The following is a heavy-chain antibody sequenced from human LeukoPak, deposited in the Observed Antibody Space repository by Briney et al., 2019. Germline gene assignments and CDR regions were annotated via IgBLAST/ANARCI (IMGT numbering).Heavy chain of an antibody. CDR1: GFTFGGYG. D-gene: IGHD1-14*01. V-gene: IGHV3-33*05. CDR3: TRYNNDHFDY. Sequence: GGSLRLSCAGSGFTFGGYGMKWFRQTPGKGLERVAVISNDGRRAFYADSVKGRFTISRDNSKNTMSVQMDDLRAEDTAVYYCTRYNNDHFDYWGQGTLVTVSS. CDR2: ISNDGRRA. J-gene: IGHJ4*02.